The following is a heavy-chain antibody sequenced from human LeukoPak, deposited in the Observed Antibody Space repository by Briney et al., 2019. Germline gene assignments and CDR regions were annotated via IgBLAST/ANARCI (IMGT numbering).Heavy chain of an antibody. Sequence: GGSLRLSCAASGFTFSSYSMNWVRQAPGKGLEWVSYISSSSSTIYYADSVKGRFTISRDNSKNTLYLQMNSLRAEDTAVYYCAKSYYYGSGTNHDYWGQGTLVTVSS. J-gene: IGHJ4*02. V-gene: IGHV3-48*01. D-gene: IGHD3-10*01. CDR2: ISSSSSTI. CDR3: AKSYYYGSGTNHDY. CDR1: GFTFSSYS.